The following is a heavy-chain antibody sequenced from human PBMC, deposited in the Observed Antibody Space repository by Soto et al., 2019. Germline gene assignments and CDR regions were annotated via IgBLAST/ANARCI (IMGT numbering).Heavy chain of an antibody. Sequence: QVQLVESGGGVVQPGRALRLSCEGSGFIFGKYDMYWVRQAPGKGLEWVTKIAQDGRNKDYEDSVQGRFTISRDNSRDTMYLEMNSLRPEDTAIYSCAKGGLPWWSQGIDFWGQGTLVTVSA. V-gene: IGHV3-30*18. CDR1: GFIFGKYD. CDR3: AKGGLPWWSQGIDF. D-gene: IGHD2-8*02. J-gene: IGHJ4*02. CDR2: IAQDGRNK.